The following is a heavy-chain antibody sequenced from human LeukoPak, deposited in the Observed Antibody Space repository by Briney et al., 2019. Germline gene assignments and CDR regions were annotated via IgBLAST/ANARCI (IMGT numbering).Heavy chain of an antibody. J-gene: IGHJ4*02. CDR3: ARHGSDYSFDY. V-gene: IGHV4-59*08. Sequence: SETLSLTCTVSGGSISSYYWSWIRQPPGKGLEWIGYISYSGSANYNPSLKSRVTISVDTSKNQFSLKLRSVTAADTAVYYCARHGSDYSFDYWGQGTLVTVSS. CDR1: GGSISSYY. D-gene: IGHD3-22*01. CDR2: ISYSGSA.